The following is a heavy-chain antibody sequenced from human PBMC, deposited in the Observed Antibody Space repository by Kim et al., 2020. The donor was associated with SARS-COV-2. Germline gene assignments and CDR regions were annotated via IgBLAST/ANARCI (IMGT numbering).Heavy chain of an antibody. J-gene: IGHJ4*02. V-gene: IGHV4-59*01. CDR3: AASIAARPSPFDY. D-gene: IGHD6-6*01. CDR1: GGSISSYY. Sequence: SETLSLTCTVSGGSISSYYWSWIRQPPGKGLEWIGYIYYSGSTNYNPSLKSRVTISVDTSKNQFSLKLSSVTAADTAVYYCAASIAARPSPFDYWGQGTL. CDR2: IYYSGST.